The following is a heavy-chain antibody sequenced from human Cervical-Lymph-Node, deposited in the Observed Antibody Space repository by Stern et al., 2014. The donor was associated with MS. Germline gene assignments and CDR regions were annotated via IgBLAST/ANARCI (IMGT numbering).Heavy chain of an antibody. V-gene: IGHV1-2*02. CDR1: GYTFSDHY. CDR3: ARELNWNDIFTNVFDI. Sequence: VQLVESGAEVKKPGASVKVSCKASGYTFSDHYMHWVRQAPGQGLEWMGWINAKSGITNYAQKFQGGVTMTRDTSISTAYMELSSLRSDDTAVYYCARELNWNDIFTNVFDIWGQGTMVTVSS. CDR2: INAKSGIT. J-gene: IGHJ3*02. D-gene: IGHD1-20*01.